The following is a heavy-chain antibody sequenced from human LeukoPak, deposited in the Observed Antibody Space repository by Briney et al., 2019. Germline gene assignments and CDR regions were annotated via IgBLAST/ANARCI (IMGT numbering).Heavy chain of an antibody. J-gene: IGHJ4*02. CDR3: ARDSSTYYYGSGSGLFDY. V-gene: IGHV3-21*01. CDR1: GFTFSSYS. Sequence: GGSLRLSCAASGFTFSSYSMNWVRQAPGKGLEWVSSISSSSSYIYYADSVKGRFTISRDNAKNSLYLQMNSLRAEDTAVYYCARDSSTYYYGSGSGLFDYWGQGTLVTVSS. D-gene: IGHD3-10*01. CDR2: ISSSSSYI.